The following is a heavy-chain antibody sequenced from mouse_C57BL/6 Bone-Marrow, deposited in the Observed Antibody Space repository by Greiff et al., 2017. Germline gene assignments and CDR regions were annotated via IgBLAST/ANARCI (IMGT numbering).Heavy chain of an antibody. D-gene: IGHD4-1*01. J-gene: IGHJ4*01. Sequence: QVTLKECGPGILQSSQTLSLTCSFSGFSLSTSGMGVSWIRQPSGKGLEWLAHIYWDDDKRYNPSLKSRLTIPKDTSRNQVFLKITSVDTADTATYYCARRKGDWDDAMDYWGQGTSVTVSS. CDR2: IYWDDDK. V-gene: IGHV8-12*01. CDR3: ARRKGDWDDAMDY. CDR1: GFSLSTSGMG.